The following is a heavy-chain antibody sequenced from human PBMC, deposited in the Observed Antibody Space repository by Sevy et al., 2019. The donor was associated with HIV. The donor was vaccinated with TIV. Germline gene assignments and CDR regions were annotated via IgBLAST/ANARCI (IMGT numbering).Heavy chain of an antibody. CDR1: GFTFDDYA. J-gene: IGHJ6*02. CDR3: AKDSISVAGTRISTVYYGMDV. Sequence: GGSLRLSCAASGFTFDDYAMHWVRQAPGKGLEWVSGISWNSGSIGYADSVKGRFTISRDNSKNSLYLQMNSLRAEDTALYYGAKDSISVAGTRISTVYYGMDVWGQGTTVTVSS. V-gene: IGHV3-9*01. D-gene: IGHD6-19*01. CDR2: ISWNSGSI.